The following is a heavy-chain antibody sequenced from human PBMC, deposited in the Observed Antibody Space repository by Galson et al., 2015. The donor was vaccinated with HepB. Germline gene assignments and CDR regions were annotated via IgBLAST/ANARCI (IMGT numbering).Heavy chain of an antibody. CDR3: TTDVYFSSYWSWLDP. CDR1: GFAFNNAW. CDR2: IKSKTDGGTT. D-gene: IGHD2-2*01. J-gene: IGHJ5*02. V-gene: IGHV3-15*01. Sequence: SLRLSCAASGFAFNNAWMNWVRQAPGKGLEWVGRIKSKTDGGTTEYAAPVKGKITISRDDSRNTLYLQMHSLKTDDTAVYYCTTDVYFSSYWSWLDPWGQGTLVTVSS.